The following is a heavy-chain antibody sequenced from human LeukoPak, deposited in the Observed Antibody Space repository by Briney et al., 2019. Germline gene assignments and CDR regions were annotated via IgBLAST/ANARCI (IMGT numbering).Heavy chain of an antibody. V-gene: IGHV4-59*01. Sequence: KASETLSLTCTVSGGSISSYYCNWIRQPPGKGLEWIGYISYSGSTNYNPSLKSRVTISVDTSKNQFSLRLNSVTAADTAVYYCVSRPDFFGGMDVWGQGTSVTVS. CDR1: GGSISSYY. CDR2: ISYSGST. CDR3: VSRPDFFGGMDV. D-gene: IGHD2-2*01. J-gene: IGHJ6*02.